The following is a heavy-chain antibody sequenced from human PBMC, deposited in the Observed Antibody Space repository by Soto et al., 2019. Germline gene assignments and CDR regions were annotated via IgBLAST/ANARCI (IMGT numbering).Heavy chain of an antibody. D-gene: IGHD5-12*01. CDR2: ITGSGSSS. CDR3: AKMGFRSSTGSYDYTIDV. V-gene: IGHV3-23*01. CDR1: GFTFGTYA. J-gene: IGHJ6*02. Sequence: GGSLRLSCAASGFTFGTYAMTWVRQAPGKGLERVSVITGSGSSSYYADSVKGRFTISRDNSKNTLYLQMKSLRAEDTAVYYCAKMGFRSSTGSYDYTIDVWGQGTTVTVSS.